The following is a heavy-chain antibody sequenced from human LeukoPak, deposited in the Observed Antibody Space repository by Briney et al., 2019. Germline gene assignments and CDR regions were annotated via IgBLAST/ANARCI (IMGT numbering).Heavy chain of an antibody. CDR2: IYSSGST. CDR1: GGSISGYY. D-gene: IGHD6-19*01. CDR3: ARARAVAGTFSWFDP. J-gene: IGHJ5*02. Sequence: RASETLSLTCTVSGGSISGYYWTWIRQPPGKGLEWIGYIYSSGSTNYNPSLKSRVTISLDTSKNQFSLRLMSVTAADRAMYYCARARAVAGTFSWFDPWGQGTLVTVSS. V-gene: IGHV4-59*08.